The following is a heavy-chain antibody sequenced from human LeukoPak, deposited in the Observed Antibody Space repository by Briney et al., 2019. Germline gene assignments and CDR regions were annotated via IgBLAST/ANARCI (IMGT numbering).Heavy chain of an antibody. Sequence: PGGSLRLSCAASGFTFSSYAMHWVRQAPGKGLEWVAVISYDGSNKYYADSVKGRFTISRDSSKNTLYLQMNSLRAEDTAVYYCARARYDSSGYYLDYWGQGALVTVSS. CDR2: ISYDGSNK. J-gene: IGHJ4*02. D-gene: IGHD3-22*01. CDR3: ARARYDSSGYYLDY. CDR1: GFTFSSYA. V-gene: IGHV3-30-3*01.